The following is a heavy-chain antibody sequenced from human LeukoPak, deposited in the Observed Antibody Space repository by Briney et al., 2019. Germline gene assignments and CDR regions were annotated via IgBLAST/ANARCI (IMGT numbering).Heavy chain of an antibody. V-gene: IGHV3-66*01. Sequence: GGSLRLSCAASGFTVSSNYMSWVRQAPGKGLEWVSVIYSGGSTYYADSVKGRFTISRDNSKNTLYLQMSSLVAEDTAVYYCAQGDSYYDFLLSVWGQGTMVTVSS. CDR3: AQGDSYYDFLLSV. D-gene: IGHD3-3*01. CDR2: IYSGGST. CDR1: GFTVSSNY. J-gene: IGHJ3*01.